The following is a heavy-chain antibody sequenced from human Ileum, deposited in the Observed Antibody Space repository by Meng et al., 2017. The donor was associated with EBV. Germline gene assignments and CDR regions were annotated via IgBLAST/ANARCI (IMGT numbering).Heavy chain of an antibody. CDR3: ARVGQWLPIDY. Sequence: GQMQESGAVLVKLSATLSLSGAVTVGSISSSNWWSWVRQAPGKGLEWIGEIYHSGRTNYNPSLKSRVTISVDKSKNQFTLNLSSVTAADTAVYYCARVGQWLPIDYWGQGPLVTVSS. V-gene: IGHV4-4*02. CDR1: VGSISSSNW. CDR2: IYHSGRT. J-gene: IGHJ4*02. D-gene: IGHD6-19*01.